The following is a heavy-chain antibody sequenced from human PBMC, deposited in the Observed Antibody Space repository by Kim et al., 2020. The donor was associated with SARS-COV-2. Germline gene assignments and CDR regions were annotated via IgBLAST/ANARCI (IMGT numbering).Heavy chain of an antibody. V-gene: IGHV4-31*03. CDR1: GGSISSGGYY. D-gene: IGHD3-22*01. CDR3: ARVRTTMIVVVMYFDY. Sequence: SETLSRTCTVSGGSISSGGYYWSWIRQHPGKGLEWIGYIYYSGSTYYNPSLKSRVTISVDTSKNQFSLKLSSVTAADTAVYYCARVRTTMIVVVMYFDYWGQGTLVTVSS. CDR2: IYYSGST. J-gene: IGHJ4*02.